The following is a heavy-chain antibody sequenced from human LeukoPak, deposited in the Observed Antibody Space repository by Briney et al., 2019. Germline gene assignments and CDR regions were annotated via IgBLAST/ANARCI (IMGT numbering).Heavy chain of an antibody. V-gene: IGHV3-74*01. CDR3: ARASSTSSYF. J-gene: IGHJ4*02. CDR2: INSDGSTT. D-gene: IGHD2-2*01. Sequence: QAGGSLRLSCAASGFTFSSYWMPWVRQVPGKGLVWVSRINSDGSTTSYADSVKGRFTISRDNAKNTLYLQMNNLRAEDTAVYYCARASSTSSYFWGQGTLVTVSS. CDR1: GFTFSSYW.